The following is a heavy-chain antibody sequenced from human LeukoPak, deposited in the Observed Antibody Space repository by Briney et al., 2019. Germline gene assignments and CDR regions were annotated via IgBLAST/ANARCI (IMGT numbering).Heavy chain of an antibody. Sequence: ASVKVSCKASGYTFTNFDINWVRQATGQGLEWMGWMNPNTGNAGYAQKFQDRVTITWDASISTAYMDLSSLRSEDTAVYYCARVDDYLNYWGQGTLVTVSS. J-gene: IGHJ4*02. CDR2: MNPNTGNA. CDR3: ARVDDYLNY. V-gene: IGHV1-8*03. D-gene: IGHD4-11*01. CDR1: GYTFTNFD.